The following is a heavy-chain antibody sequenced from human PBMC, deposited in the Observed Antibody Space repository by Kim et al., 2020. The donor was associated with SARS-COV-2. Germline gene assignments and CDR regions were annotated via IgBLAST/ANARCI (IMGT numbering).Heavy chain of an antibody. V-gene: IGHV4-39*01. J-gene: IGHJ4*02. CDR3: ARHLGPGYGGPLTG. Sequence: SETLSLTCTVSGGSTSSSSYYWGWIRQPPGKGLEWIGSIYYSGSTYYNPSLKSRVTISVDTSKNQFSLKLSSVTAADTAVYYCARHLGPGYGGPLTGWGQGTLVTVSS. D-gene: IGHD4-17*01. CDR1: GGSTSSSSYY. CDR2: IYYSGST.